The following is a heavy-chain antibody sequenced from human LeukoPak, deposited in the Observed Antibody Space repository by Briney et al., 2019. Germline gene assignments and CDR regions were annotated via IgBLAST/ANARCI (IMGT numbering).Heavy chain of an antibody. V-gene: IGHV1-3*01. J-gene: IGHJ4*02. D-gene: IGHD5-18*01. Sequence: MGWINAGNGNTKYSQKFQGRVTITRDTSASTAYMELSSLRSEDTAVYYCASSYQTLFYFDYWGQGTLVTVSS. CDR2: INAGNGNT. CDR3: ASSYQTLFYFDY.